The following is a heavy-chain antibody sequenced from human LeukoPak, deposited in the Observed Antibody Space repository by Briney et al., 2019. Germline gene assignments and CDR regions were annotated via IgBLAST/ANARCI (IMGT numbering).Heavy chain of an antibody. D-gene: IGHD6-19*01. V-gene: IGHV3-30*02. CDR2: IRYDGSNK. Sequence: GGSLRLSCAASGFTFSSYGMHWVRQAPGKGLEWVAFIRYDGSNKYYADSVKGRFTISRDNSKNTLYLQMNSLRAEDTAVYYCAKDVYLSGWYGFDYWGQGTLVTVSS. J-gene: IGHJ4*02. CDR1: GFTFSSYG. CDR3: AKDVYLSGWYGFDY.